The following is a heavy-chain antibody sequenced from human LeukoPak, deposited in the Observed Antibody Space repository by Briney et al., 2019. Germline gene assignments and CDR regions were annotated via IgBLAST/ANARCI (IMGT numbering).Heavy chain of an antibody. Sequence: GGSLRLSCVVSGLKFSDSYMSWIRQAPGKGLEWITYISGSGDTIYHADSVKGRFTMSRDNAKNSLYLQMNSLRAEDTAVYYCARDFRSNYVWGSYREAYWGQGTLVTVSS. CDR2: ISGSGDTI. V-gene: IGHV3-11*01. J-gene: IGHJ4*02. CDR3: ARDFRSNYVWGSYREAY. D-gene: IGHD3-16*02. CDR1: GLKFSDSY.